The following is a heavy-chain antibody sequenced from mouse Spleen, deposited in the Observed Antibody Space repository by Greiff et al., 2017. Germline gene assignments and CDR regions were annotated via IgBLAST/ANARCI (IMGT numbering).Heavy chain of an antibody. D-gene: IGHD1-1*01. CDR2: IYPGSGST. CDR3: ARSWDYYGSSYYAMDY. CDR1: GYTFTSYW. J-gene: IGHJ4*01. V-gene: IGHV1-55*01. Sequence: VQLQQPGAELVKPGASVKMSCKASGYTFTSYWITWVKQRPGQGLEWIGDIYPGSGSTNYNEKFKSKATLTVDTSSSTAYMQLSSLTSEDSAVYYCARSWDYYGSSYYAMDYWGQGTSVTVSS.